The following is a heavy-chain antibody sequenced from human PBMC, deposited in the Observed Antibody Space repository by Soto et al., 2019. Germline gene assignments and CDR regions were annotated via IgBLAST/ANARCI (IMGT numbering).Heavy chain of an antibody. D-gene: IGHD5-12*01. CDR1: GFTFDNYE. Sequence: EVQLVESGGGFVQPGGSLRLSCAASGFTFDNYEMNWVRQAPGKGLEWVSYISSVGSTIYYADSVKGRFTISRDNAKNSLFLQMNSLRAEDTAVYYCAKEATNINNFHYWGQGTLVTVSS. J-gene: IGHJ4*02. CDR2: ISSVGSTI. V-gene: IGHV3-48*03. CDR3: AKEATNINNFHY.